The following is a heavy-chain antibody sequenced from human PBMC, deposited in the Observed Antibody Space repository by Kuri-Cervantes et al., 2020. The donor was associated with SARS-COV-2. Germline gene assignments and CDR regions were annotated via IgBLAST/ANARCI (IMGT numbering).Heavy chain of an antibody. D-gene: IGHD3/OR15-3a*01. CDR1: GFTFSSYS. CDR2: ISSSSSYK. Sequence: GESLKISCAASGFTFSSYSMNWVRQAPEKGLEWVSYISSSSSYKYYADSVKGRFTISRDKTKNSLYLQMNSLRAEDTAVYYCAKLALWTGDHNGKFDCWGQGTLVTVSS. V-gene: IGHV3-21*01. CDR3: AKLALWTGDHNGKFDC. J-gene: IGHJ4*02.